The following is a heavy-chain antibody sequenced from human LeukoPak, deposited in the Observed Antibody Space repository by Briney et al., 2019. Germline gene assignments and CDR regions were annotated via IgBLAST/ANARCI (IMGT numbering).Heavy chain of an antibody. CDR1: GFTVSSNY. CDR2: IYSISST. V-gene: IGHV3-66*04. CDR3: ARRHKWWGVFDF. D-gene: IGHD2-15*01. J-gene: IGHJ4*02. Sequence: GGSLRLSCAVSGFTVSSNYMSWVRQAPGKGLEWVSVIYSISSTYYADSVKGRFTISRDNSKNMLYLQMNSLRDEDTAVYYCARRHKWWGVFDFWGQGTVVTVSS.